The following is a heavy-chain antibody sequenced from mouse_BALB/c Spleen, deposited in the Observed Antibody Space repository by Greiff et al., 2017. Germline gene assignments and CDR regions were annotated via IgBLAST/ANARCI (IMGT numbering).Heavy chain of an antibody. CDR3: ATLYYGYDGFAY. Sequence: VQLKESGPGLVAPSQSLSITCTVSGFSLTSYGVHWVRQPPGKGLEWLGVIWAGGSTNYNSALMSRLSISKDNSKSQVFLKMNSLQTDDTAMYYCATLYYGYDGFAYWGQGTLVTVSA. J-gene: IGHJ3*01. CDR1: GFSLTSYG. CDR2: IWAGGST. D-gene: IGHD2-2*01. V-gene: IGHV2-9*02.